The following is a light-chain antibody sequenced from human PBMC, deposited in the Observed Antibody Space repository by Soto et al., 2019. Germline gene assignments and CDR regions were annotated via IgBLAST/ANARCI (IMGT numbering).Light chain of an antibody. CDR2: GAS. CDR1: QSIGNY. Sequence: VLTQSPATLSLSPGEGATLSCRASQSIGNYLAWYQQKPGQAPRLLIYGASTRATDIPARFSGSGSGTEFTLTISSLQSEDFAVYYCQQYDNWPPHTFGQGTKVDIK. J-gene: IGKJ2*01. V-gene: IGKV3D-15*01. CDR3: QQYDNWPPHT.